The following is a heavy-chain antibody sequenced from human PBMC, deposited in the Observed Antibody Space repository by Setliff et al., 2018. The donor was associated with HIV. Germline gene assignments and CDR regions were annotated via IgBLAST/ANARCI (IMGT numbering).Heavy chain of an antibody. D-gene: IGHD1-26*01. CDR3: ARESDDGNFLGWFDP. Sequence: EASVKVSCKASGYNFTSYGMNWVRQAPGQGLEWMGRISTNTGDPMYAQGFTGRFVFSLDITVNTAYLQISSLKTEDTAVYYCARESDDGNFLGWFDPWGQGTLVTVSS. CDR1: GYNFTSYG. CDR2: ISTNTGDP. J-gene: IGHJ5*02. V-gene: IGHV7-4-1*01.